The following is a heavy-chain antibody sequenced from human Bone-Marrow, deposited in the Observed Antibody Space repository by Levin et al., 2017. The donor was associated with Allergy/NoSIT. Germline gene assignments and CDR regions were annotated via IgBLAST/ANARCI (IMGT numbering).Heavy chain of an antibody. CDR2: LSYSGST. CDR3: ARRDYGNFDY. D-gene: IGHD4-17*01. CDR1: GGSLSGYS. V-gene: IGHV4-59*08. Sequence: PSETLSLTCTVSGGSLSGYSWSWIRQPPGKGLEWIGYLSYSGSTNYNTTLRSRVTISLDTSKNQFSLNLYSVTAADTALYYCARRDYGNFDYWGQGILVTVSS. J-gene: IGHJ4*02.